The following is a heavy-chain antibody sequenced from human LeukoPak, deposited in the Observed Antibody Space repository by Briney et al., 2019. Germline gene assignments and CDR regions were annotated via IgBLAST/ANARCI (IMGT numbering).Heavy chain of an antibody. V-gene: IGHV4-59*12. D-gene: IGHD3-16*01. CDR2: IYYSGST. CDR3: ARDYEDYFDY. CDR1: GGSISSYY. Sequence: SETLSLTCTVSGGSISSYYWSWIRQPPGKGLEWIGSIYYSGSTYYNPSLKSRVTISVDTSKNQFSLKLSSVTAADTAVYYCARDYEDYFDYWGQGTLVTVSS. J-gene: IGHJ4*02.